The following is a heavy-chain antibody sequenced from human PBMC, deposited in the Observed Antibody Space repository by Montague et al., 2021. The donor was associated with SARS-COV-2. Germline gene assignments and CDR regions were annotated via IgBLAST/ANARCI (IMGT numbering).Heavy chain of an antibody. CDR2: IYFSGST. CDR3: ARAYRGVPDWDFFDS. V-gene: IGHV4-39*07. J-gene: IGHJ4*02. Sequence: SETLSLTCSVSGGQFIRSSHYWAWIRQAPGGGLEWIGNIYFSGSTNSNPSLRSRLTLSLDMSRAQSSLELRAVTASDTALYYCARAYRGVPDWDFFDSWGQGRLVAVSS. CDR1: GGQFIRSSHY. D-gene: IGHD3-9*01.